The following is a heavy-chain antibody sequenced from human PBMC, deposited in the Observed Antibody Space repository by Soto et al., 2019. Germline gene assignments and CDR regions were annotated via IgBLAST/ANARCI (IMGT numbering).Heavy chain of an antibody. V-gene: IGHV1-69*02. CDR1: GGTFSSYT. J-gene: IGHJ4*02. CDR3: AKAYYDYVWGSYSTTNYFDY. CDR2: IIPILGIA. D-gene: IGHD3-16*01. Sequence: SVKVSCEACGGTFSSYTISWVRQAPGQGLEWMGRIIPILGIANYAQKFQGRVTITADKSTSTAYMELSSLRSEDTAVYYCAKAYYDYVWGSYSTTNYFDYWGQGTLVTVSS.